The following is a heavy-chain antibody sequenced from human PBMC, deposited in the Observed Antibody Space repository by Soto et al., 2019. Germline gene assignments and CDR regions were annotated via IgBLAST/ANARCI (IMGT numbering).Heavy chain of an antibody. J-gene: IGHJ1*01. CDR2: INPSGGST. Sequence: ASVKVSCKASGYTFTSYYMHWVRQAPGQGLEWMGIINPSGGSTSYAQKFQGRVTMTEDTSTDTAYMELSSLRSEDTAVYYCATDRGYSSGWFTYFQHWGQGTLVTVSS. V-gene: IGHV1-46*01. D-gene: IGHD6-19*01. CDR3: ATDRGYSSGWFTYFQH. CDR1: GYTFTSYY.